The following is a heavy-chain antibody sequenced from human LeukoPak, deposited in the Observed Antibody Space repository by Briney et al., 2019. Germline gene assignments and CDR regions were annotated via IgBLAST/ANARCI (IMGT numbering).Heavy chain of an antibody. D-gene: IGHD6-6*01. CDR2: IIPIFGTA. V-gene: IGHV1-69*05. CDR3: ARDLDSSSPITTLY. Sequence: GASVKVSCKASGGTFSSYAISWVRQAPGQGLEWMGGIIPIFGTANYAQKLQGRVTMTTDTSTSTAYMELRSLRSDDTAVYYCARDLDSSSPITTLYWGQGTLVTVSS. CDR1: GGTFSSYA. J-gene: IGHJ4*02.